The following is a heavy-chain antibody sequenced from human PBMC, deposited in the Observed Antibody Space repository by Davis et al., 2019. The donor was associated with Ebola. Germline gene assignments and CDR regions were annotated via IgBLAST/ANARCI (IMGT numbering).Heavy chain of an antibody. J-gene: IGHJ4*02. Sequence: ASVKVSCKASGYTFTNYGFTWVRQAPGQGLEWMGWISAYNGKTNYAQSLQGRVTMTTDTSTSTVYVELRSLRSDDTATYYCARRGYSGYSDYWGQGTPVSVTS. CDR2: ISAYNGKT. CDR3: ARRGYSGYSDY. CDR1: GYTFTNYG. V-gene: IGHV1-18*01. D-gene: IGHD5-12*01.